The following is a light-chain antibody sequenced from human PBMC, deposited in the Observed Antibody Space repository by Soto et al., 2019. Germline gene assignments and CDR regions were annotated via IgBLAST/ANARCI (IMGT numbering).Light chain of an antibody. V-gene: IGKV1-39*01. Sequence: DIQMTQSPSSLSASVGDRVTITCRASQSISSYLNWYQQKPGKAPKLLIYAASSLQSGVPSRFSGSGSGPDVTLTISSLQPEDFATYYCQQSYSTPRTFGQGTKVEIK. CDR1: QSISSY. CDR3: QQSYSTPRT. CDR2: AAS. J-gene: IGKJ1*01.